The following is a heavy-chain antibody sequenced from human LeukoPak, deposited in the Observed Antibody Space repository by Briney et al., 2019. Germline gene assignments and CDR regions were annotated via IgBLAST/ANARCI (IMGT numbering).Heavy chain of an antibody. Sequence: SGKFSCNASGGTFTNYAFTSVRQAPGQGLEWIGGIIPVFGTTNYAQKFQGRVTITADESTTTAYMELRSLRSEDTAVYYCARGVRNSGSYYVDYWGQGTPVTVSS. J-gene: IGHJ4*02. V-gene: IGHV1-69*01. CDR2: IIPVFGTT. CDR1: GGTFTNYA. CDR3: ARGVRNSGSYYVDY. D-gene: IGHD1-26*01.